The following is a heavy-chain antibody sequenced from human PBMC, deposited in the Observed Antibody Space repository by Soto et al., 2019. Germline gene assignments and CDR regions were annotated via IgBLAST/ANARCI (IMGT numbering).Heavy chain of an antibody. CDR1: GGSISSGDYY. Sequence: PSETLSLTCTVSGGSISSGDYYWSWIRQPPGKGLEWIGYIYYSGSTYYNPSLKSRVTISVDTSKNQFSLKLSSVTAADTAVYYCARGGFDDSSGRHDAFDIWGQGTMVTVSS. V-gene: IGHV4-30-4*01. D-gene: IGHD3-22*01. CDR2: IYYSGST. J-gene: IGHJ3*02. CDR3: ARGGFDDSSGRHDAFDI.